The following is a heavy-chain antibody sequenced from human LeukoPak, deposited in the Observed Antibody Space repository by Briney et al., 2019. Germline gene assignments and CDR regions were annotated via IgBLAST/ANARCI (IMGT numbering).Heavy chain of an antibody. CDR3: ARDWDAMNNCFDP. CDR1: GYTFKNYG. J-gene: IGHJ5*02. CDR2: ISTNSDIR. D-gene: IGHD1-26*01. V-gene: IGHV1-18*01. Sequence: ASVTVSCTASGYTFKNYGISWVRQAPGQGLEWMGWISTNSDIRTYAQTLQGRFTMTTDTATTTAYMELNNLTFDDTAVYYCARDWDAMNNCFDPWGQGTPVTVSS.